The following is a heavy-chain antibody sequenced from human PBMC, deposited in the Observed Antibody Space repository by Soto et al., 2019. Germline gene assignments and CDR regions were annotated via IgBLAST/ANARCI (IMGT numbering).Heavy chain of an antibody. CDR2: IYHSGST. D-gene: IGHD3-9*01. CDR3: ARESPDRLGGYYYYGMDV. V-gene: IGHV4-30-2*05. J-gene: IGHJ6*02. CDR1: GGSISSGGYS. Sequence: PSETLSLTCAVSGGSISSGGYSWSWIRQPPGKGLEWIGYIYHSGSTYYNPSLKSRVTISVDTSKNQFSLKLSSVTAADTAVYYCARESPDRLGGYYYYGMDVWGQGTTVTVSS.